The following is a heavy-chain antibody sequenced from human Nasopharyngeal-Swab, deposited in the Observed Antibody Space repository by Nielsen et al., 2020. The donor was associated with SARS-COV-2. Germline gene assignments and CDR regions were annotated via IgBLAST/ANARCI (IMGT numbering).Heavy chain of an antibody. J-gene: IGHJ4*02. Sequence: SQTLSLTCAVSGYSISSGYYWGWIRQPPGKGLEWIGSIYHSGSTYYNPSLKSRVTISVDTSKNQFSLKLSSVTAADTAVYYCATSWLPERQTFGYWGQGTLVTVSS. CDR3: ATSWLPERQTFGY. CDR1: GYSISSGYY. CDR2: IYHSGST. D-gene: IGHD3-22*01. V-gene: IGHV4-38-2*01.